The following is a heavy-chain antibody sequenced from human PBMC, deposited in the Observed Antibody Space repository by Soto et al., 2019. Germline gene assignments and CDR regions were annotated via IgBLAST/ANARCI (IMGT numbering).Heavy chain of an antibody. CDR2: INPGGRS. D-gene: IGHD1-26*01. CDR1: GAPITSYF. J-gene: IGHJ5*02. Sequence: QVQLQESGPGLVKPSETLSLPCSVSGAPITSYFWSWIRQSPGKALEWMGYINPGGRSNYKPALKSRLTISADASKSQFSLRLNSVTAADTAVYFCARGSGSWFDPWGQGILVTVSS. CDR3: ARGSGSWFDP. V-gene: IGHV4-59*01.